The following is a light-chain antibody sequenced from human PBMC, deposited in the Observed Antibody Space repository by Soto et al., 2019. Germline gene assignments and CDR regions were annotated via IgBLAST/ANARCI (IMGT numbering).Light chain of an antibody. J-gene: IGKJ4*01. CDR3: PPRLRWPSLS. Sequence: EIVLTQSPATLSLSPGERATLYCRASQSISRYLAWYQQKPGQAPRLLIHDASNRATGIPARFSGSASETDFSLTICSSEPEDLAVYYCPPRLRWPSLSFGIRTKVQNK. V-gene: IGKV3-11*01. CDR2: DAS. CDR1: QSISRY.